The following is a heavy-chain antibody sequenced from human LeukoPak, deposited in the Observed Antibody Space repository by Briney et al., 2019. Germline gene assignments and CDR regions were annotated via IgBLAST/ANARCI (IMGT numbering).Heavy chain of an antibody. CDR2: IIPIFGTA. Sequence: SVKVSCKASGGTFSSYAISWVRQAPGQGLEWMGGIIPIFGTANYAQKFQGRVTNTADESTSTAYMELSSLRSEDTAVYYCARLNWGTRWELPGGAFDIWGQGTMVTVSS. J-gene: IGHJ3*02. CDR3: ARLNWGTRWELPGGAFDI. V-gene: IGHV1-69*01. CDR1: GGTFSSYA. D-gene: IGHD1-26*01.